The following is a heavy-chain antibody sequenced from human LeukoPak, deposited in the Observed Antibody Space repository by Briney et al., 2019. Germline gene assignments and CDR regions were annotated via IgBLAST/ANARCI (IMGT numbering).Heavy chain of an antibody. Sequence: SVNISSMTSGSTFTSTAIHWVRKAPAQRLEWMGWISAGNGNTKYSQNFQGRVTVTRDTSTTTVHMELRGLRSEDTAVYYCARDQEGFDYWGQGTVVTVSS. CDR2: ISAGNGNT. V-gene: IGHV1-3*01. J-gene: IGHJ4*02. CDR1: GSTFTSTA. CDR3: ARDQEGFDY.